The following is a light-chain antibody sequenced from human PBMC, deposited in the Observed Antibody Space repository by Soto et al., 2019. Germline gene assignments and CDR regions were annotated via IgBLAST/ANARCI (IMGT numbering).Light chain of an antibody. J-gene: IGLJ1*01. CDR1: SSNIGAGYD. Sequence: QSVLTQPPSVSGAPGQRVTISCTGNSSNIGAGYDVHWYQQLPGTVPKLLIYGNSNRPSGVPDRFSGSKSGPSASLAITGLQAEDEAGYYCQSYDSSLSGYVFGTGTKVTVL. CDR3: QSYDSSLSGYV. V-gene: IGLV1-40*01. CDR2: GNS.